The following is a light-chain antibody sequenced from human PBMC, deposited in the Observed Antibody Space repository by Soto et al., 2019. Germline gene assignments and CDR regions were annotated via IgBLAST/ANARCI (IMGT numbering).Light chain of an antibody. CDR3: QQYDNWPWGPFT. V-gene: IGKV3-15*01. CDR1: QSVNRN. J-gene: IGKJ3*01. CDR2: GAS. Sequence: EIVMTQSPAILSVSRGERVTLSCRASQSVNRNLAWYQQTPGQAPRLLIYGASSRATGTPDRFSGSASGTDFTLTITSLQSEDFAVYYCQQYDNWPWGPFTFGPGTRVDAK.